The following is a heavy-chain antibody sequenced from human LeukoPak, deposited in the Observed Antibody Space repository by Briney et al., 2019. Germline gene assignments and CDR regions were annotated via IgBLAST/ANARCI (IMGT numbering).Heavy chain of an antibody. D-gene: IGHD3-22*01. CDR1: GYTFTGYY. Sequence: ASVKVSCKASGYTFTGYYIHWVRQAPGQGLEWMGWINPNSGGTNYAQKFQGRVTMTRDTSISTAYMELSRLRSDDTAVYYCARLRRGYYAVYAFDIWGQGTMVTVSS. CDR2: INPNSGGT. CDR3: ARLRRGYYAVYAFDI. J-gene: IGHJ3*02. V-gene: IGHV1-2*02.